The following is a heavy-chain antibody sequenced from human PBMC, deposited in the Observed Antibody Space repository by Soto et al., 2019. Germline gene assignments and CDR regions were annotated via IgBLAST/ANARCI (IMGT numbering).Heavy chain of an antibody. CDR2: INPSGGST. D-gene: IGHD1-1*01. J-gene: IGHJ4*02. CDR1: GYTFTSYY. V-gene: IGHV1-46*03. CDR3: ARVGPWNDGGDALRY. Sequence: GASVKVSCKASGYTFTSYYMHWVRQAPGQGLEWMGIINPSGGSTSYAQKFQDRVTMTRDTSTSTVYMELSSLRSEDTAVYYCARVGPWNDGGDALRYWGQGTLVTVSS.